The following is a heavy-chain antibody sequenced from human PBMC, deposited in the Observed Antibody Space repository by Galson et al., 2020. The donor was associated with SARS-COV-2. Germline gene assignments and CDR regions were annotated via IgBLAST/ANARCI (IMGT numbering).Heavy chain of an antibody. V-gene: IGHV3-30-3*01. CDR2: ISYDGSNK. CDR3: ARDRGAAAGLKDDAFDI. J-gene: IGHJ3*02. CDR1: GFTFSSYA. Sequence: GGSLRLSCAASGFTFSSYAMHWVRQAPGKGLEWVAVISYDGSNKYYADSVKGRFTISRDNSKNTLYLQMNSLRAEDTAVYYCARDRGAAAGLKDDAFDIWGQGTMVTVSS. D-gene: IGHD6-13*01.